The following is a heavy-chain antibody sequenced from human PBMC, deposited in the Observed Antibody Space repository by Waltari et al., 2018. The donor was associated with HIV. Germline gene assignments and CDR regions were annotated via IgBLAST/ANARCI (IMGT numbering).Heavy chain of an antibody. CDR3: APGRGWFDP. V-gene: IGHV3-74*01. CDR2: INSDGSST. CDR1: GFNLSSYW. J-gene: IGHJ5*02. Sequence: EVQVVESGGGLVQPGGFLRLSCDAAGFNLSSYWMTWGRQAPGKGLVWVSRINSDGSSTGYVDSVKGRFTISRDNAKNTLYLQMNNLRAEDTAVYYCAPGRGWFDPWGQGTLVTVSS.